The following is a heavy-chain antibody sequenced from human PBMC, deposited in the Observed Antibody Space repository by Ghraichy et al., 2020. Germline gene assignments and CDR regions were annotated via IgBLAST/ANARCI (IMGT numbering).Heavy chain of an antibody. CDR2: FSGSGGST. CDR1: GFTFSSYA. D-gene: IGHD6-19*01. V-gene: IGHV3-23*01. CDR3: AKSSGWQGLKIGIDY. Sequence: GGSLRLSCAASGFTFSSYAMSWVRQAPGKGLEWVSAFSGSGGSTYYADSVKGRFTISRDNSKNTLYLQMNSLRAEDTAVYYCAKSSGWQGLKIGIDYWGQGTLVTVSS. J-gene: IGHJ4*02.